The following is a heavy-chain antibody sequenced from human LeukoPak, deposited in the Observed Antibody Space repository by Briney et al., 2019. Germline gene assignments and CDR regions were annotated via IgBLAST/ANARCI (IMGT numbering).Heavy chain of an antibody. Sequence: PSETLSLTCSVSGDSVSRSDSYWDWIRQPPGKGLEWIGSIYYSGSTYYNPSLKSRVTISVDTSKNQFSLKLSSVTAADTAVYYCARSPRDYGDYVIGYWGQGTLVTVSS. CDR1: GDSVSRSDSY. V-gene: IGHV4-39*01. CDR3: ARSPRDYGDYVIGY. CDR2: IYYSGST. D-gene: IGHD4-17*01. J-gene: IGHJ4*02.